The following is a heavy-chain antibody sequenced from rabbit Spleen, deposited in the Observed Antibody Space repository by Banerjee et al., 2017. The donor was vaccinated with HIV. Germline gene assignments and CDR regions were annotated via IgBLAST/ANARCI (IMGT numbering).Heavy chain of an antibody. Sequence: QSLEESGGDLVKPGASLTLTCTDSGVSFTSNYYMCWVRQAPGKGLEWIACIDTGSSGFTYFASWAKGRFTISKTSSTTVTLQVTSLTAADTATYFCARDSGTSFSSYGMDLWGPGTSSPS. CDR2: IDTGSSGFT. V-gene: IGHV1S40*01. J-gene: IGHJ6*01. CDR1: GVSFTSNYY. D-gene: IGHD8-1*01. CDR3: ARDSGTSFSSYGMDL.